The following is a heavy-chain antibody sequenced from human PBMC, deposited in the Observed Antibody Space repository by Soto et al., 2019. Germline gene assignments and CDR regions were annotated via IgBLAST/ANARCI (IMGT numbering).Heavy chain of an antibody. V-gene: IGHV3-33*01. CDR3: ARDLFGYGANEDDYYGMDV. D-gene: IGHD4-17*01. Sequence: PGGSLRLSCAASGFTFSSYGMHWVRQAPGKGLEWVAVIWYDGSNKYYADSVKGRFTISRDNSKNTLYLQMNSLRAEDTAVYYCARDLFGYGANEDDYYGMDVWGQGTTVTVSS. CDR2: IWYDGSNK. J-gene: IGHJ6*02. CDR1: GFTFSSYG.